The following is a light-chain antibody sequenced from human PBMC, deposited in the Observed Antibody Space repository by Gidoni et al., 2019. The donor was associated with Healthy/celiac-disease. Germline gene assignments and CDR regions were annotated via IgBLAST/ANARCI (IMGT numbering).Light chain of an antibody. V-gene: IGLV1-40*01. CDR2: GTS. Sequence: QSVLTQPPSVSGAPGQRVTTSCPGSSANIGAGYDVHWYQQLPGTAPKLLIYGTSNRPSGVPDRFSGSKSGTSASLAITGLQAEDEADYYCQSYDSSLSENVFGTGTKVTVL. CDR1: SANIGAGYD. CDR3: QSYDSSLSENV. J-gene: IGLJ1*01.